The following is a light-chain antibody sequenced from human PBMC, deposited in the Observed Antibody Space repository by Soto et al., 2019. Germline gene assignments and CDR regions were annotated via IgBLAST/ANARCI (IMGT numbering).Light chain of an antibody. CDR3: SSFSSSSTLYV. V-gene: IGLV2-14*01. Sequence: QSALTQPASVSGSPGQSITISCTGTSSDVGGHHYVSWYQQHPGKAPKVIIYEVSDRPSGVSHRFSGSKSGNTAPLTISGLQAEDEADYYCSSFSSSSTLYVXGTGT. J-gene: IGLJ1*01. CDR1: SSDVGGHHY. CDR2: EVS.